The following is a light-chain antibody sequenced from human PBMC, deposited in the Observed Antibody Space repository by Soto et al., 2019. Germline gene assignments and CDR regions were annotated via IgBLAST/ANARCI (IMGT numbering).Light chain of an antibody. CDR3: QLYYNWPPIT. V-gene: IGKV3-15*01. Sequence: EIVMTQSPATLSVSPGERATLSCRASQSVSSNLAWYQQKPGQAPRLLIYGASTRATGIPARFSGSGSGTEFTLSISSLQSEDFAVYYCQLYYNWPPITFGQGTRLEIK. J-gene: IGKJ5*01. CDR1: QSVSSN. CDR2: GAS.